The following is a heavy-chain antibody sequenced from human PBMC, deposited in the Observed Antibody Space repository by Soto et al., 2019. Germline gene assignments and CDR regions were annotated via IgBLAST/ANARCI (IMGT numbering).Heavy chain of an antibody. D-gene: IGHD6-6*01. J-gene: IGHJ6*02. CDR1: GGSFSGYY. V-gene: IGHV4-34*01. CDR2: INHSGST. CDR3: ARTGSIAARGFYYYGMDV. Sequence: PSETLSLTCAVYGGSFSGYYWSWIRQPPGKGLEWIGEINHSGSTNYNPSLKSRATISVDTSKNQFSLKLSSVTAADTAVYYCARTGSIAARGFYYYGMDVWGQGTTVTVSS.